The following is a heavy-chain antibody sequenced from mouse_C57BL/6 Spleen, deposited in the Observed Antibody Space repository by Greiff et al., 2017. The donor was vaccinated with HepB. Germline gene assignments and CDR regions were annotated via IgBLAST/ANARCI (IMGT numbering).Heavy chain of an antibody. J-gene: IGHJ4*01. D-gene: IGHD1-1*01. CDR1: GYSITSGYY. Sequence: DVQLQESGPGLVKPSQSLSLTCSVTGYSITSGYYWNWIRQFPGNKLEWMGYISYDGSNNYNPSLKNRISITRDTSKNQFFLKLHSMTTEDTATYYSAREGYCYGSSYNAMDYWGQGTSVTVSS. CDR2: ISYDGSN. CDR3: AREGYCYGSSYNAMDY. V-gene: IGHV3-6*01.